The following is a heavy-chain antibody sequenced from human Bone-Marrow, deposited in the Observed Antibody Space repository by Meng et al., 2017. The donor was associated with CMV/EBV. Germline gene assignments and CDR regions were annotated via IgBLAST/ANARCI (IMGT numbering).Heavy chain of an antibody. V-gene: IGHV6-1*01. CDR2: TYYRSKWYN. CDR1: GDRVSSNSAA. CDR3: ARDYRKQQLWFDP. Sequence: QVQLQQSGPGLVKPSPTLYLTCAHSGDRVSSNSAAWNWIRQSPSRGLEWLGRTYYRSKWYNDYAVSVKSRITINPDTSKNQFSLQLNSVTPEDTAVYYCARDYRKQQLWFDPWGQGTLVTVSS. D-gene: IGHD6-13*01. J-gene: IGHJ5*02.